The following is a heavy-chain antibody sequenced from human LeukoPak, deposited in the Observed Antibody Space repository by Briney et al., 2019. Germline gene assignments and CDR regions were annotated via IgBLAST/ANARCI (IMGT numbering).Heavy chain of an antibody. CDR3: ARDRFWFGELFDY. Sequence: GASVRVSCKASGYTFTSYGISWVRQAPGQGLEWMGWISAYNGNTNYAQKLQGRVTMTTDTSTSTAYVELRSLRSDDTAVYYCARDRFWFGELFDYWGQGTLVTVSS. V-gene: IGHV1-18*01. CDR1: GYTFTSYG. J-gene: IGHJ4*02. D-gene: IGHD3-10*01. CDR2: ISAYNGNT.